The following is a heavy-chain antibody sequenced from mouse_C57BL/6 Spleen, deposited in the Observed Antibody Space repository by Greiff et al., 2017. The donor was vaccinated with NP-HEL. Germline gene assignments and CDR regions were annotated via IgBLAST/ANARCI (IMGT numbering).Heavy chain of an antibody. CDR1: GFTFSDYG. J-gene: IGHJ1*03. CDR2: ISNLAYSI. Sequence: EVQRVESGGGLVQPGGSLKLSCAASGFTFSDYGMAWVRQAPRKGPAWVAFISNLAYSIYYADTVTGRFTISRENAKNTLYLEMSSLRSEDTAMYYCARSYYGNYRYFDVWGTGTTVTVSS. V-gene: IGHV5-15*01. CDR3: ARSYYGNYRYFDV. D-gene: IGHD2-1*01.